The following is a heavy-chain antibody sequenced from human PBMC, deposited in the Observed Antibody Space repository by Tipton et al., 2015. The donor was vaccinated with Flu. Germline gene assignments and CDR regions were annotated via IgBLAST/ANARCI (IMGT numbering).Heavy chain of an antibody. V-gene: IGHV4-38-2*01. Sequence: LSLTCAVSGFSITTGDYWGWVRQPPGKGLEWIGSFFRGGTPFYNASLKSRVTMSVATSKNQFSLDLTSVTATDTAVYYCARHGNTVTTAHVHAFDIWGQGRMVTVSS. D-gene: IGHD4-17*01. CDR2: FFRGGTP. CDR3: ARHGNTVTTAHVHAFDI. J-gene: IGHJ3*02. CDR1: GFSITTGDY.